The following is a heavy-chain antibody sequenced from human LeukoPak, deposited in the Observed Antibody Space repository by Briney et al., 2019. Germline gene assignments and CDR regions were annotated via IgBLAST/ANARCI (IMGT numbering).Heavy chain of an antibody. V-gene: IGHV4-4*07. CDR1: GGSISSYY. CDR3: ARDRELLWFGSKGAFDI. D-gene: IGHD3-10*01. J-gene: IGHJ3*02. CDR2: IYTSGST. Sequence: SETLSPTCTVSGGSISSYYWSWIRQPAGEGLEWIGRIYTSGSTNYNPSLKSRVTMSVDTSKNQFSLKLSSVTAADTAVYYCARDRELLWFGSKGAFDIWGQGTMVTVSS.